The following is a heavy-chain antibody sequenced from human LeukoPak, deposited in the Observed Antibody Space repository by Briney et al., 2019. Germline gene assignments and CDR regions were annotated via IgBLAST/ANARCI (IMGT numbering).Heavy chain of an antibody. CDR2: ISGSGGST. V-gene: IGHV3-23*01. D-gene: IGHD5-18*01. J-gene: IGHJ4*02. CDR1: GFTFSSYA. Sequence: TGGSLRLSCAASGFTFSSYAMSWVRQAPGKGLEWVSVISGSGGSTYYADSVKGRFTISRDNSKNTLYLQMNSLRAEDTAVYYCAKGTPTWIQLWLCSFDYWGQGTLVTVSS. CDR3: AKGTPTWIQLWLCSFDY.